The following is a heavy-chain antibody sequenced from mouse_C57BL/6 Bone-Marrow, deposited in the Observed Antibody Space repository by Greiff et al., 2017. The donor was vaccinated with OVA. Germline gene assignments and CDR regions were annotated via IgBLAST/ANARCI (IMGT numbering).Heavy chain of an antibody. J-gene: IGHJ2*01. Sequence: VQLQQSGAELVRPGASVKLSCTASGFNIKDDYMHWVKQRPEQGLEWIGWIDPENGDTEYASKFQGKATITADTSSNTAYLQLSSLTSEDTAVYYCTIGGYYEYYFDYWGQGTTRTVSS. CDR1: GFNIKDDY. V-gene: IGHV14-4*01. D-gene: IGHD2-3*01. CDR2: IDPENGDT. CDR3: TIGGYYEYYFDY.